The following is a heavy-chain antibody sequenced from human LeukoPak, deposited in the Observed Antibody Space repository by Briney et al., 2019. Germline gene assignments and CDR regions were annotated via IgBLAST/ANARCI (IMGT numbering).Heavy chain of an antibody. V-gene: IGHV3-53*01. CDR1: GFTVSSNH. Sequence: GGSLRLSCAASGFTVSSNHMTWVRQAPGKGLEWVSLTYSDGTTYYSDSVKGRFTVSKDNSKSALYLHMNSLRVDDPAVYYCARGAAYDSSGSPDSWGQGTLVTVSS. CDR2: TYSDGTT. D-gene: IGHD3-22*01. CDR3: ARGAAYDSSGSPDS. J-gene: IGHJ4*02.